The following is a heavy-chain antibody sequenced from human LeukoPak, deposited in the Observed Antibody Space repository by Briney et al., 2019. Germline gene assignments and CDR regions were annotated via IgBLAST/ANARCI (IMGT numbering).Heavy chain of an antibody. CDR3: ARDDDAAFDI. V-gene: IGHV1-18*01. CDR1: GYTFPRFM. J-gene: IGHJ3*02. CDR2: ISAYNGNT. Sequence: ASVKVSCKASGYTFPRFMISWVRQAPGQGLEWMGWISAYNGNTNYAQKLQGRVTMTTDTSTSTAYMDLRSLRSDDTAVYYCARDDDAAFDIWGQGTMVTVSS. D-gene: IGHD1-1*01.